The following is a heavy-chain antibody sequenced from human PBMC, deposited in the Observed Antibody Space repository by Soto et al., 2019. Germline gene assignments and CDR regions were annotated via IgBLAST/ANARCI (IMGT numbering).Heavy chain of an antibody. CDR1: GFTLSSYA. CDR2: FIGTGGYT. D-gene: IGHD1-26*01. Sequence: GGSLRLSCAASGFTLSSYAMSCVRQAPGKGLEWVSTFIGTGGYTYYADSVKGRFTISRDASKNKLFLHMNRLRAADTAVYYCACGRRALITCGLFAPWGQGTLVTVSS. CDR3: ACGRRALITCGLFAP. V-gene: IGHV3-23*01. J-gene: IGHJ5*02.